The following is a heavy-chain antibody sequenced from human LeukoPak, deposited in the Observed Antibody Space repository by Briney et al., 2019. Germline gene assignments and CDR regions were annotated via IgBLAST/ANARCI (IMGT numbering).Heavy chain of an antibody. CDR3: ARVVDVGVPGFQH. D-gene: IGHD1-26*01. CDR2: INANSGDT. V-gene: IGHV1-2*02. J-gene: IGHJ1*01. Sequence: ASVKVSCKTSGYTFTGYYLHWVRQAPRQGPEWMGWINANSGDTYYVQKFKGRITMTRDTSNNTAYMELNRLISDDTAVYYCARVVDVGVPGFQHWGRGTLVTVSS. CDR1: GYTFTGYY.